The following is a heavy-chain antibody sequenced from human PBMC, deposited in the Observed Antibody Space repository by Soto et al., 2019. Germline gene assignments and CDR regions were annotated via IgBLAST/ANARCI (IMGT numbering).Heavy chain of an antibody. V-gene: IGHV3-11*01. CDR2: ISTSGSTI. CDR3: ARDHRVGHSYGFSTWFDP. D-gene: IGHD5-18*01. J-gene: IGHJ5*02. CDR1: GFAFSDYY. Sequence: VGSLRLSCAASGFAFSDYYMSWIRQAPGRGLEWVSDISTSGSTINNADSVKGRFTISRDNARNSLCLQMNSLRAEDTAVYYCARDHRVGHSYGFSTWFDPWGQGTLVIVSS.